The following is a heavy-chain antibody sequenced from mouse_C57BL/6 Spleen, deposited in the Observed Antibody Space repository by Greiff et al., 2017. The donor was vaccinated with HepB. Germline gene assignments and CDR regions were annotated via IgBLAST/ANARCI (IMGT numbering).Heavy chain of an antibody. CDR3: ARGPYYGSSYLYYFDY. D-gene: IGHD1-1*01. V-gene: IGHV5-17*01. Sequence: EVHLVESGGGLVKPGGSLKLSCAASGFTFSDYGMHWVRQAPEKGLEWVAYISSGSSTIYYADTVKGRFTISRDNAKNTLFLQMTSLRSEDTAMYYCARGPYYGSSYLYYFDYWGQGTTLTVSS. CDR1: GFTFSDYG. J-gene: IGHJ2*01. CDR2: ISSGSSTI.